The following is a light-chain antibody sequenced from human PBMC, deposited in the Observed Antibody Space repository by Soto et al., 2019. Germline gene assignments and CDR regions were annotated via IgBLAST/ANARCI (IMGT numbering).Light chain of an antibody. CDR3: CSYAGSATYV. J-gene: IGLJ1*01. CDR1: SSDVGSYDL. V-gene: IGLV2-23*02. CDR2: DIS. Sequence: QSALTQPASVSGSPGQSITISCTGTSSDVGSYDLVSWYQQRPGKAPKLMIYDISKRPSGVSSRFSGSKSGNTASLTISGLQVEDEADYYCCSYAGSATYVFGTGTKVTVL.